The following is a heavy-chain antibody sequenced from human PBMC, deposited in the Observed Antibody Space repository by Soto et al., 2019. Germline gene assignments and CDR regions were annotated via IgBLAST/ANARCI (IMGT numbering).Heavy chain of an antibody. Sequence: QVQLVQSGAEVKKPGASVRISCKASGYSLPTHTIHWVRQAPGHRLEWMGWINAANGHTKYSQNFQNRVTISSDTSASTVYMKLTGMTSDDTAIYYCARANGNYVWGPNDYCGQGTLVTGSS. CDR3: ARANGNYVWGPNDY. CDR1: GYSLPTHT. V-gene: IGHV1-3*01. CDR2: INAANGHT. J-gene: IGHJ4*02. D-gene: IGHD1-7*01.